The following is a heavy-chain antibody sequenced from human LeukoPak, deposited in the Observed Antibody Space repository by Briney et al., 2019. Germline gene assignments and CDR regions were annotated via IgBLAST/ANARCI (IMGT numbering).Heavy chain of an antibody. Sequence: SETLSLTCTVSGGSISSYYWSWIRQPPGKGLEWIGSIYHSGSTYYNPSLKSRVTISVDTSKNQFSLKLSSVTAADTAVYYCARENNGPTYYFDYWGQGTLVTVSS. CDR3: ARENNGPTYYFDY. J-gene: IGHJ4*02. D-gene: IGHD1/OR15-1a*01. V-gene: IGHV4-38-2*02. CDR1: GGSISSYY. CDR2: IYHSGST.